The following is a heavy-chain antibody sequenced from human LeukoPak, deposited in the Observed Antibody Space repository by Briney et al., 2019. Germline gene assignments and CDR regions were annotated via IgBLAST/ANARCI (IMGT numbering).Heavy chain of an antibody. J-gene: IGHJ5*02. V-gene: IGHV4-38-2*02. CDR2: IYHSGST. CDR1: GYSISSGYF. Sequence: SETLSLTCTVSGYSISSGYFWGWIRQPPGKGLECIGTIYHSGSTYYNPSLKSRVTISVDTSKNQFSLKLNSVTAADTAVFYCARIYSSSWFLNWFDPWGQGTLVTVSS. CDR3: ARIYSSSWFLNWFDP. D-gene: IGHD6-13*01.